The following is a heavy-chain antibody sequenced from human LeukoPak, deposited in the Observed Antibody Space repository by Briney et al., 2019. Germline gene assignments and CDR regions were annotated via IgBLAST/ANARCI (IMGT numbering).Heavy chain of an antibody. CDR1: RGSVSSSY. CDR2: IDYRGDT. D-gene: IGHD6-13*01. V-gene: IGHV4-59*08. Sequence: PSEALSLTCTVPRGSVSSSYWSWIRQTPGKGLEWIGYIDYRGDTNYNPSLMSRVTISEDTSKNQFSLILTSVTDADTAVYYCAGTIGAAGTWNTAVVYYYYGMDVWGQGTTVSVS. J-gene: IGHJ6*02. CDR3: AGTIGAAGTWNTAVVYYYYGMDV.